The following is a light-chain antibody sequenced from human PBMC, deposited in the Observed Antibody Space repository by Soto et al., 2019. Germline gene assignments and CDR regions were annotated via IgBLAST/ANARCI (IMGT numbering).Light chain of an antibody. Sequence: QSALTQPASVSGSPGQSITISCTGTNSDDGTYELVSWYQQHPGRAPKLMIYEGSKRPSGVSNRFSGSKSGDTASLTISGLQAEDEANYYCCSYAASSALWVFGGGTKLTVL. CDR1: NSDDGTYEL. CDR2: EGS. V-gene: IGLV2-23*01. CDR3: CSYAASSALWV. J-gene: IGLJ3*02.